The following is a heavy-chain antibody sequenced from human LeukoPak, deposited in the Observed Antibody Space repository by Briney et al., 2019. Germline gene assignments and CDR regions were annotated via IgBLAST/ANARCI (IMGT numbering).Heavy chain of an antibody. Sequence: EGSLRLSCAASGFTFSSYSMNWVRQAPGKGLEWVSSISSSSSYVYYADSVKGRFTISRDNAKNSLYLQMNSLGAEDTAVYYCARDPTVTTSYWGQGTLVTVSS. CDR1: GFTFSSYS. D-gene: IGHD4-17*01. CDR3: ARDPTVTTSY. CDR2: ISSSSSYV. J-gene: IGHJ4*02. V-gene: IGHV3-21*01.